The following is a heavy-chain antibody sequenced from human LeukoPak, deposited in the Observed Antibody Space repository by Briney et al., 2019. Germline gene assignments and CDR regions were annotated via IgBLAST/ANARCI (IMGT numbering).Heavy chain of an antibody. D-gene: IGHD3-3*01. J-gene: IGHJ5*02. CDR3: ARNFNWNYL. V-gene: IGHV4-61*01. Sequence: SETLSLTCTVSGGSVSSGSYYWSWIRQPPGKGLEWIGYIYYSGSTNYNPSLKSRVTISVDTSKNQFSLKLSSVTAADTAVYYCARNFNWNYLWGQGTLVTVSS. CDR1: GGSVSSGSYY. CDR2: IYYSGST.